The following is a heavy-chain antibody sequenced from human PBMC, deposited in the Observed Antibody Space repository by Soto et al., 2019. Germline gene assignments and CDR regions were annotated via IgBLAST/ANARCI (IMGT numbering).Heavy chain of an antibody. CDR2: INNDGTST. J-gene: IGHJ4*02. Sequence: PGGSLRLSCAASGFTFSSYWMHWVRQAPGKGLMWVSRINNDGTSTKYADSVKGRFTISRDNAKNTLYLQMNSLRAEDSAVYYCARDKDYRTDYWGQGTLVTVSS. D-gene: IGHD4-17*01. CDR3: ARDKDYRTDY. V-gene: IGHV3-74*01. CDR1: GFTFSSYW.